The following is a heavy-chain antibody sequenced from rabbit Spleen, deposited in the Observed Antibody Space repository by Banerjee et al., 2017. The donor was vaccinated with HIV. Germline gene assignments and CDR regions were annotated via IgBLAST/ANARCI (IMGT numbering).Heavy chain of an antibody. V-gene: IGHV1S45*01. D-gene: IGHD1-1*01. Sequence: QEQLVESGGGLVQPEGSLTLTCTASGFSFSSSDYMCWVRQAPGKGLEWISCIAGSSSGFTYSATWAKGRFTCSKTSSTTVTLQMTSLTVADTATYFCARSLLATLSGYKQYDLWGQGTLVTVS. CDR1: GFSFSSSDY. CDR2: IAGSSSGFT. J-gene: IGHJ3*01. CDR3: ARSLLATLSGYKQYDL.